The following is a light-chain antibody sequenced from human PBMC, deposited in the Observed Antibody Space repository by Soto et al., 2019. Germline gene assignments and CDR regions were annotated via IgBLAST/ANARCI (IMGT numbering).Light chain of an antibody. CDR3: SSYAGSNSVV. Sequence: QSALTQPRSVSGSPGQSVTISCTGTSSDVGGYNYVSWYQQHPGKATKLMIYDVSTRPSGVPDRFTGSKSGNTASLTISGLQAEDEADYYCSSYAGSNSVVFGGGTKVTVL. CDR2: DVS. V-gene: IGLV2-11*01. CDR1: SSDVGGYNY. J-gene: IGLJ2*01.